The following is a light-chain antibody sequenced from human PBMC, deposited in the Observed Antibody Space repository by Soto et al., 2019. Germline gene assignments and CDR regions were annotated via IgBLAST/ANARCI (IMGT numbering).Light chain of an antibody. CDR3: QQYGSSPRT. V-gene: IGKV3-20*01. CDR1: QSVSSSY. Sequence: IVLAQPPGTLSLSPGERATLSCRASQSVSSSYLAWYQQKPGQAPRLLIYGASSRATGIPDRFSGSGAGTDFTLTISRLEPEDFAVYYCQQYGSSPRTFGGGTKVDIK. J-gene: IGKJ4*01. CDR2: GAS.